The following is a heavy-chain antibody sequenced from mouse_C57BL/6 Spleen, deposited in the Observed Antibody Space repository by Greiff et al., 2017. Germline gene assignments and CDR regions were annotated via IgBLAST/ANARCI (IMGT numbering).Heavy chain of an antibody. CDR2: IDPEDGET. D-gene: IGHD2-1*01. Sequence: VQLQQSGAELVKPGASVKLSCTASGFNIKDYYMHWVKQRNEQGLEWIGRIDPEDGETKYAPKFQGKATITAVPASNPAYLQLSSLTSHATAVYYCARWNGNSVAWFAYWGQGTLVTVSA. J-gene: IGHJ3*01. CDR1: GFNIKDYY. V-gene: IGHV14-2*01. CDR3: ARWNGNSVAWFAY.